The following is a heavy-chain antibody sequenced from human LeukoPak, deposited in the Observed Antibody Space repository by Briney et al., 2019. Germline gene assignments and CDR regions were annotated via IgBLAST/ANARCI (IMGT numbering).Heavy chain of an antibody. J-gene: IGHJ6*03. V-gene: IGHV4-34*01. CDR3: ARLRRDYYYMDV. CDR2: INPSGST. Sequence: SETLSLTCTVSGGSISSYYWSWLRQPPGKGLEWIGEINPSGSTNYNPSLKSRVIISVDTSKNQFSLKLSSVTATDTAVYYCARLRRDYYYMDVWGKGTTVTVSS. CDR1: GGSISSYY.